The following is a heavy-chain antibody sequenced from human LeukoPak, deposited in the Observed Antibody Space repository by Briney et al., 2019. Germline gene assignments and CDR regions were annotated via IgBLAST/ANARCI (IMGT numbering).Heavy chain of an antibody. J-gene: IGHJ6*03. CDR1: GGSISDGAYL. Sequence: SQTLSLTCTVSGGSISDGAYLWSWIRQHPDRGLEWIGSIHYSGTAHFNPSLMSRLSISIDTSQNQFSLKLSSMIVADTAVYYCARVRPNYFYYMDVWGNGTTVSVSS. V-gene: IGHV4-31*03. CDR3: ARVRPNYFYYMDV. CDR2: IHYSGTA.